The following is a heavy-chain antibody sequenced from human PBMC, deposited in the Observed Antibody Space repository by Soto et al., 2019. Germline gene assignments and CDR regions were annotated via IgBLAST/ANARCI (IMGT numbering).Heavy chain of an antibody. CDR3: ARGYPGATVQYYYFALDV. D-gene: IGHD4-17*01. V-gene: IGHV3-30-3*01. J-gene: IGHJ6*02. CDR2: ISFDGNHK. CDR1: AFTFSSYP. Sequence: QVQLVESGGGVVQPGRSLRLSCAASAFTFSSYPMHWVRQAPGKGLEWVAAISFDGNHKYYADSVKGRFTVSRDNSKNTLYLHMNSPTADDQAVFYCARGYPGATVQYYYFALDVWGQGTTVTVSS.